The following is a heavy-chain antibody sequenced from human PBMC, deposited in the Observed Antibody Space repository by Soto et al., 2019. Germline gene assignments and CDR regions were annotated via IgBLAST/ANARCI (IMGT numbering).Heavy chain of an antibody. Sequence: KPSETLSLTCTVSGGSISSYYWSWIRQPPGKGLEWIGYIYYSGSTNYNPSLKSRVTISVDTSKNQFSLKLSSVTAADTAVYYCARAKTTMIVPENYWGQGTLVTVSS. CDR3: ARAKTTMIVPENY. D-gene: IGHD3-22*01. CDR2: IYYSGST. J-gene: IGHJ4*02. CDR1: GGSISSYY. V-gene: IGHV4-59*01.